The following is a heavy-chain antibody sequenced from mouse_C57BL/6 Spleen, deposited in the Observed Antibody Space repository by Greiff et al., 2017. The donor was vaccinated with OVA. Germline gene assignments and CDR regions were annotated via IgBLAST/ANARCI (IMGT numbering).Heavy chain of an antibody. J-gene: IGHJ1*03. D-gene: IGHD2-1*01. CDR3: ARSRIYYGNWYFDV. V-gene: IGHV1-69*01. CDR2: IDPSDSYT. Sequence: VQLQQSGAELVMPGASVKLSCKASGYTFTSYWMHWVKQRPGQGLEWIGEIDPSDSYTNYNQKFKGKSTLTVDKSSSTAYMQLSSLTSEDSAVYYCARSRIYYGNWYFDVWGTGTTVTVSS. CDR1: GYTFTSYW.